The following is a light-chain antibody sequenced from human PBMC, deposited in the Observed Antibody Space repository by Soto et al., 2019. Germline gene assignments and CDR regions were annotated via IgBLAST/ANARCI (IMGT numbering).Light chain of an antibody. J-gene: IGLJ2*01. V-gene: IGLV1-40*01. Sequence: QSVLTQPPSVSGAPGQRVTISCTGSSSNIGAGYDVHWYQQLPGTAPKLLIYDNSNRPSGVPDRFSGSKSGTSASLAITGVQPEDDEDYYCQPYDGSLSVSVVFGGGTKLTVL. CDR1: SSNIGAGYD. CDR3: QPYDGSLSVSVV. CDR2: DNS.